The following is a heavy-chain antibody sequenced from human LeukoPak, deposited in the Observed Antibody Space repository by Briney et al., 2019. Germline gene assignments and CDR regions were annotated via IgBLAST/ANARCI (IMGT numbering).Heavy chain of an antibody. J-gene: IGHJ4*02. D-gene: IGHD4-11*01. V-gene: IGHV4-34*01. CDR2: INHSGST. CDR3: ARDGDYILGLNYFDY. CDR1: GGSLSGYY. Sequence: SETLSLTCAVYGGSLSGYYWSWIRQPPGKGLEWIGEINHSGSTNYNPSLKSRVTMSVDTSKNQFSLKLSSVTAADTAVYYCARDGDYILGLNYFDYWGQGTLVTVSS.